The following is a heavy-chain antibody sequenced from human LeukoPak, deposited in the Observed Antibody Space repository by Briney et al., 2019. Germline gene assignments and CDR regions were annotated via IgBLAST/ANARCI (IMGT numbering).Heavy chain of an antibody. Sequence: SETLSLTCTVSGGSIDSSSYYWGWIRQPPGKGLEWIGSIYYSGSTYYNPSLKSRVTISVDTSKNQFSLKLSSVTAADTAVYYCARDKIADYGGDFFDYWGQGTLVTVSS. D-gene: IGHD4-23*01. CDR2: IYYSGST. J-gene: IGHJ4*02. CDR3: ARDKIADYGGDFFDY. CDR1: GGSIDSSSYY. V-gene: IGHV4-39*07.